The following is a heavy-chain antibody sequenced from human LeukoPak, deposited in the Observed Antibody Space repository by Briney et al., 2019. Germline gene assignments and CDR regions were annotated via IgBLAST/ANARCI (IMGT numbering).Heavy chain of an antibody. CDR2: ISGSGGST. D-gene: IGHD3-9*01. J-gene: IGHJ4*02. CDR1: GFTFSSHA. CDR3: AKDRELTGEYYFDY. V-gene: IGHV3-23*01. Sequence: GGSLRLSCAASGFTFSSHAMSWVRQAPGKGLEWVSAISGSGGSTYYADSVKGRFTISRDNSKNTLYLQMNSLRAEDTAAYYCAKDRELTGEYYFDYWGQGTLVTVSS.